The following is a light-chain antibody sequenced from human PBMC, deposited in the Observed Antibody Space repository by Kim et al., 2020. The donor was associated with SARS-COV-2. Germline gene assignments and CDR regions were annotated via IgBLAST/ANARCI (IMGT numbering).Light chain of an antibody. Sequence: SVSISCTGASSDVGSYNYVSWYHQHPGKATKLMVYEVIKRLSGVPDRYSGSKSGNTASLTISGLQAEDAADYSCCSYAVGYTHVVFGGGTQLTVL. CDR3: CSYAVGYTHVV. V-gene: IGLV2-11*03. CDR2: EVI. CDR1: SSDVGSYNY. J-gene: IGLJ2*01.